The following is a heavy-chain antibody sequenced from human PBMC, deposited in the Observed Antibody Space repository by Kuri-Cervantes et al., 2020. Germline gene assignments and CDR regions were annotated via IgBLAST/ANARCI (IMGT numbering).Heavy chain of an antibody. Sequence: SLKISFAASGFTYSSYRMHWVRQAPGKGLEWVAVISYDGSNKYYVDSVKGRFTISRDNAKNSLCLQMNSLRAEDMAVYYCARDEVLLWFGKLLSPYYGMDVWGQGTTVTVSS. V-gene: IGHV3-33*05. D-gene: IGHD3-10*01. J-gene: IGHJ6*02. CDR2: ISYDGSNK. CDR1: GFTYSSYR. CDR3: ARDEVLLWFGKLLSPYYGMDV.